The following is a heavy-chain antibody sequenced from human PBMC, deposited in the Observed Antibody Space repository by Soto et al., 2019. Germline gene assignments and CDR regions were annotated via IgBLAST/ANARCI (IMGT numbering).Heavy chain of an antibody. CDR2: IYYSGST. CDR1: GGSISSYY. D-gene: IGHD6-13*01. CDR3: ARDGGRGAGIVRL. V-gene: IGHV4-59*01. Sequence: QVQLQESGPGLVKPSETLSLTCTVSGGSISSYYWSWIRQPPGKGLEWIGYIYYSGSTNYNPSLKSRVARSVDTSKNQFSLKLSSVTAADTAVYYCARDGGRGAGIVRLWGQGTLVTVSS. J-gene: IGHJ4*02.